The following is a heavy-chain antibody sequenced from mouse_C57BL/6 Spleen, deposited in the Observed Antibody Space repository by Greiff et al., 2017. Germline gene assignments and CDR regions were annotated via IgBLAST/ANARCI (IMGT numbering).Heavy chain of an antibody. CDR1: GYSFTGYY. CDR2: INPSTGGT. CDR3: ARGSYSRGFAY. V-gene: IGHV1-42*01. D-gene: IGHD2-12*01. Sequence: VQLQQSGPELVKPGASVKISCKASGYSFTGYYMNWVKQSPEKSLEWIGEINPSTGGTTYNQKFKAKATLTVDKSSSTAYMQLKSLTSEDSAVYYCARGSYSRGFAYWGQGTLVTVSA. J-gene: IGHJ3*01.